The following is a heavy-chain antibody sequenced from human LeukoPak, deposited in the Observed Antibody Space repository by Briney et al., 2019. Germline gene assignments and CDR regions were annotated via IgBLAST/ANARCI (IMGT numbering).Heavy chain of an antibody. V-gene: IGHV3-11*01. D-gene: IGHD3-9*01. CDR1: GFTFSDYY. J-gene: IGHJ4*02. CDR3: TRARYDILTGYTNDY. CDR2: ISSSGSTI. Sequence: GGSLRLSCAASGFTFSDYYMSWIRQAPGKGLEWVSYISSSGSTIYYADSVKGRFTISRDNAKNSLYLQMNSLRAEDTAVYYCTRARYDILTGYTNDYWGQGTLVTVSS.